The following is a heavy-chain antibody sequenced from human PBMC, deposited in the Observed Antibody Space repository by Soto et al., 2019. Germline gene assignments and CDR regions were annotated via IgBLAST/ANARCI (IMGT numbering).Heavy chain of an antibody. CDR3: ARDIGRALYSGYDFGQIQGSSKAYNWFDP. CDR2: VYYSGST. CDR1: DVSISGTRFY. J-gene: IGHJ5*02. D-gene: IGHD5-12*01. V-gene: IGHV4-39*07. Sequence: SETLSLTCTVSDVSISGTRFYWGWIRQPPGKGLEWIGSVYYSGSTYYNPSLKSRVTISVDASKNQFSLKLSSVTAADTAVYYCARDIGRALYSGYDFGQIQGSSKAYNWFDPWGQGTLVTVSS.